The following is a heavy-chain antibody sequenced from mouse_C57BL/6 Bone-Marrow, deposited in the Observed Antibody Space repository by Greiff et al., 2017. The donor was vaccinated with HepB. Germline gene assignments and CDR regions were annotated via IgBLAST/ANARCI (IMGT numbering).Heavy chain of an antibody. Sequence: EVKVEESGGGLVQPGGSMKLSCVASGFTFSNYWMNWVRQSPEKGLEWVAQIRLKSDNYATHYAESVKGRFTISRDDSKSSVYLQMNNLRAEDTGIYYFTVGYYGSRGAMDYWGQGTSVTVSS. J-gene: IGHJ4*01. V-gene: IGHV6-3*01. D-gene: IGHD1-1*01. CDR3: TVGYYGSRGAMDY. CDR1: GFTFSNYW. CDR2: IRLKSDNYAT.